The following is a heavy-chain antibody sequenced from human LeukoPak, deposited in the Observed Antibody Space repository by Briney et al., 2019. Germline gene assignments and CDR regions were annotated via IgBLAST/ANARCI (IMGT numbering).Heavy chain of an antibody. CDR1: GGSFSGYY. CDR2: INHSGST. D-gene: IGHD3-16*02. CDR3: ARLPFWGSYRYGSYYMDV. V-gene: IGHV4-34*01. Sequence: SETLSLTCAVYGGSFSGYYWSWIRQPPGKGLEWIGEINHSGSTNYNPSLKSRVTISVDTSKNQFSLKLSSVTAADTAVYYCARLPFWGSYRYGSYYMDVWGKGTTVTISS. J-gene: IGHJ6*03.